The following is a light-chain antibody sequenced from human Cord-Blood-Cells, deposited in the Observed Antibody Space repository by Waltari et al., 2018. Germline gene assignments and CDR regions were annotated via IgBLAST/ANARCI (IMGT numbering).Light chain of an antibody. J-gene: IGLJ3*02. Sequence: QSALTQPASVSGSPGQSITISCTGTSSDVGRYNLVSWYQQHPGKAPKLMIYEGSKRPSGVSNRFSGSKSGNTASLTISGLQADDEADYYGCSYAGSSTWVFGGGTKLTVL. V-gene: IGLV2-23*01. CDR2: EGS. CDR1: SSDVGRYNL. CDR3: CSYAGSSTWV.